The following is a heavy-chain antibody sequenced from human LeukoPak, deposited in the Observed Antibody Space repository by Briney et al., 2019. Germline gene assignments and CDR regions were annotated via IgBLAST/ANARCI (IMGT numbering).Heavy chain of an antibody. V-gene: IGHV3-21*01. CDR1: GFTFSSYS. CDR2: ISSSGGYI. D-gene: IGHD1-26*01. J-gene: IGHJ4*02. CDR3: ARVVSGGWPADY. Sequence: GGSLRLSCAASGFTFSSYSMNWVHQAPGKGLEWVSSISSSGGYIYYADSLKGRFTISRDNAKNSLYLQMNSLRAEDTAVYYCARVVSGGWPADYWGQGTLVTVSS.